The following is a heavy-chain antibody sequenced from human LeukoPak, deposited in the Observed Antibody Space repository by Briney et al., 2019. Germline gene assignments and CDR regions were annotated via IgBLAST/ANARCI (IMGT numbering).Heavy chain of an antibody. V-gene: IGHV1-18*01. Sequence: ASVKVSCKASGYTFTSYGISWVRQAPGQGLEWMGWISGYNGETNYPQKVQGRITMTIDTFTTTAYMELRSLRSDDTAVYYCAREVVVPAAILGASPGHYYYYYMDVWGKGTTVTVSS. CDR3: AREVVVPAAILGASPGHYYYYYMDV. J-gene: IGHJ6*03. CDR2: ISGYNGET. CDR1: GYTFTSYG. D-gene: IGHD2-2*02.